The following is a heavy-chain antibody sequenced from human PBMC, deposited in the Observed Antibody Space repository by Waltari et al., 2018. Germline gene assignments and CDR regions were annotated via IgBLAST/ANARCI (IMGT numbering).Heavy chain of an antibody. V-gene: IGHV3-23*01. CDR3: ARVPLYYDILTGYYNVGAFDI. CDR2: ISGSGGST. J-gene: IGHJ3*02. CDR1: GFTFSSYA. D-gene: IGHD3-9*01. Sequence: EVQLLESGGGLVQPGGSPRLSCAASGFTFSSYAMSWVRQAPGKGLEWVSAISGSGGSTYYADSVKGRFTISRDNSKNTLYLQMNSLRAEDTAVYYCARVPLYYDILTGYYNVGAFDIWGQGTMVTVSS.